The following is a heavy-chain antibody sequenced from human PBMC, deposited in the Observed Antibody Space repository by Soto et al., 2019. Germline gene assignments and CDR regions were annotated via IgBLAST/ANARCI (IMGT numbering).Heavy chain of an antibody. V-gene: IGHV4-34*01. J-gene: IGHJ5*02. CDR1: GGSFSGYY. D-gene: IGHD2-2*01. CDR2: INHSGST. CDR3: ARGTRRPNCSSTSCYAFSP. Sequence: SETLSLTCAVYGGSFSGYYWSWIRQPPGKGLEWIGEINHSGSTNYNPSLKSRVTISVDTSKNQFSLKLSSVTAADTAVYYCARGTRRPNCSSTSCYAFSPWGQGTLVTV.